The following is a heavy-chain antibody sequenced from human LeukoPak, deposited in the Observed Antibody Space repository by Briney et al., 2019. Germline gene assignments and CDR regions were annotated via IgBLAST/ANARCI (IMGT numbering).Heavy chain of an antibody. CDR1: GLTLKDYA. CDR2: LSDDGMDK. CDR3: ARDGQVVVGGAIGYFYYYMDV. Sequence: GGSLRLSCAASGLTLKDYAMYWVGQAPGKGLEWVGVLSDDGMDKDYADSVTGRFTISRDNSQNTLFVQMNNMTTEDTAVYYCARDGQVVVGGAIGYFYYYMDVWGKGTTVTASS. J-gene: IGHJ6*03. D-gene: IGHD2-2*01. V-gene: IGHV3-30*04.